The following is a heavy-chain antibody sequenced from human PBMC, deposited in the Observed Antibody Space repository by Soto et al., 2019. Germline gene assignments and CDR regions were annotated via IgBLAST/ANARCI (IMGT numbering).Heavy chain of an antibody. CDR2: IIPIFGTA. J-gene: IGHJ4*02. CDR3: ARELVDTAMVEYYFDY. Sequence: SVTNSCTASGGTLSSYAISWVRQAPGQGLEWMGGIIPIFGTATYAQKFQGRVTITADESTSTAYMELSSLRSEDTAVYYCARELVDTAMVEYYFDYWGQGTLVTVSS. D-gene: IGHD5-18*01. V-gene: IGHV1-69*01. CDR1: GGTLSSYA.